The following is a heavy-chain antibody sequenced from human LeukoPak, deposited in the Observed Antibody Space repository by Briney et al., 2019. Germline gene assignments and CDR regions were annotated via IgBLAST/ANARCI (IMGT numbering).Heavy chain of an antibody. CDR2: ISGSTYTT. D-gene: IGHD3-10*01. J-gene: IGHJ4*02. Sequence: GGSLRLSCAASGFIFSSYGMSWVRQAPGEGLEWVSGISGSTYTTYYADSVRGRFTISRDYAKNSLYLQMNSLRVEDTAVYYCAKVAKYYYGPETYYFFEQWGQGTPVTASS. CDR1: GFIFSSYG. CDR3: AKVAKYYYGPETYYFFEQ. V-gene: IGHV3-23*01.